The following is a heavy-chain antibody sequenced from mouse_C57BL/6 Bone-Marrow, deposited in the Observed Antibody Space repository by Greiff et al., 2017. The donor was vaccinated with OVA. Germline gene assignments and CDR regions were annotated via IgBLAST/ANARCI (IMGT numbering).Heavy chain of an antibody. CDR2: IHPSDSDT. V-gene: IGHV1-74*01. CDR3: ARSWDWFAY. D-gene: IGHD4-1*01. J-gene: IGHJ3*01. CDR1: GYTFTSYW. Sequence: VQLQQPGAELVKPGASVKVSCKASGYTFTSYWMHWVKQRPGQGLEWIGRIHPSDSDTNYNQKFKGKATLTVDKSSSTAYMKLRRLKYEASAVWYCARSWDWFAYWGQGTLVTVSA.